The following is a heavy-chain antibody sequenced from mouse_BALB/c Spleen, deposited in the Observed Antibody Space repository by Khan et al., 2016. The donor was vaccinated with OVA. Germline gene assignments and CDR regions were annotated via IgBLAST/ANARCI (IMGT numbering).Heavy chain of an antibody. CDR2: INYSGST. CDR1: GYSITSDYA. CDR3: ARDGSRYNYAMDY. J-gene: IGHJ4*01. D-gene: IGHD2-3*01. V-gene: IGHV3-2*02. Sequence: EVQLVESGPGLVNPSQSLSLTCTVTGYSITSDYAWNWIRQFPGNKLEWMGYINYSGSTNYNPALKSRISITRDTSKNQFFLQLNSVTTEDTATYYCARDGSRYNYAMDYWGQGTSVTASS.